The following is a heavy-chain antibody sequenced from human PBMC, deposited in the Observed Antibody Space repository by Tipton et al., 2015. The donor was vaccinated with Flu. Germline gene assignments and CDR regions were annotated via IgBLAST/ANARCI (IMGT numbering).Heavy chain of an antibody. D-gene: IGHD1-26*01. V-gene: IGHV3-66*02. CDR3: AKSGGFDS. Sequence: GSLRLSCAASGFTVSSYYMSWVRQAPGKGLEWVSVIYTGTRTHYADSVVGRFTISRDNSKNTLYLQMNSLRAEDTAVFYCAKSGGFDSWNQGALVIVSS. J-gene: IGHJ4*02. CDR2: IYTGTRT. CDR1: GFTVSSYY.